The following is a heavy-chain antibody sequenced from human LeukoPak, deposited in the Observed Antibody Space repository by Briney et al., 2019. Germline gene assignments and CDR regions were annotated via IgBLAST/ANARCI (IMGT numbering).Heavy chain of an antibody. D-gene: IGHD3-10*01. CDR3: ARDRAGTQAWVEFDP. J-gene: IGHJ5*02. CDR1: GFTVSNNY. CDR2: IYGDGST. V-gene: IGHV3-66*02. Sequence: GGSLRLSCAASGFTVSNNYMSWVRQAPGRGLEWVSLIYGDGSTHYADSVKGRFTISRDNSKNTVYLQMNSPRVEDTAVYYCARDRAGTQAWVEFDPWGQGTLVTVSS.